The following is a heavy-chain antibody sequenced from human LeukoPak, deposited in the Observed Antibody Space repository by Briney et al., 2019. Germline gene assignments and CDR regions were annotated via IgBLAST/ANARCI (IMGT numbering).Heavy chain of an antibody. J-gene: IGHJ3*02. V-gene: IGHV4-34*01. D-gene: IGHD1-26*01. CDR3: ARLGRGGSYANSAFDI. CDR2: INHSGST. CDR1: GGSFSGYY. Sequence: SETLSLTCAVYGGSFSGYYWSWIRQPPGKGLEWIGEINHSGSTNYNPSLKSRVTISVDTSKNQFSLKLSSVTAADTAVYYCARLGRGGSYANSAFDIWGQGTMVTVSS.